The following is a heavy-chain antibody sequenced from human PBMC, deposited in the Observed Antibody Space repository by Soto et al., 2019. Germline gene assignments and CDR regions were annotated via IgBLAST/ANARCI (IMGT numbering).Heavy chain of an antibody. D-gene: IGHD3-22*01. J-gene: IGHJ5*02. CDR2: IIPIFGTA. CDR1: GGTFSSYA. Sequence: GASVKVSCKASGGTFSSYAISWVRQAPGQGLEWMGGIIPIFGTANYAQKFQGRVTITADESTSTAYMELSSLRSEDTAVYYCAREWRDYYDSSGYITPANWFDPWGQGTLVTVSS. CDR3: AREWRDYYDSSGYITPANWFDP. V-gene: IGHV1-69*13.